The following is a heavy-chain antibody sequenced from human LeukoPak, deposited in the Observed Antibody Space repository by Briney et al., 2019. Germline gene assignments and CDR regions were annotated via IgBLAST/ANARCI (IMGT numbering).Heavy chain of an antibody. J-gene: IGHJ4*02. CDR3: TTDLGGILGY. D-gene: IGHD3-10*01. CDR1: GFTFSSYW. V-gene: IGHV3-15*01. CDR2: IKSKTGGGTT. Sequence: GGSLRLSCAASGFTFSSYWMSGVRQAPGKGLEWVGRIKSKTGGGTTDYAAHVKGRFTISRDDSKNTLYLQMNSLKTEDTAVYYCTTDLGGILGYWGQGTLVTVSS.